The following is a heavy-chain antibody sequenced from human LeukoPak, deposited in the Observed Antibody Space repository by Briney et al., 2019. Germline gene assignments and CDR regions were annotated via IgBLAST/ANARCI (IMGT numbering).Heavy chain of an antibody. CDR1: GFIFSSHD. CDR2: ISYDGSNE. V-gene: IGHV3-30*03. D-gene: IGHD3-16*02. J-gene: IGHJ4*02. Sequence: GRSLRLSCAASGFIFSSHDMHWVRQAPGKGLEWVAVISYDGSNEYYADSVKGRFIISRDNSKNTLFLQMNSLRPEDTAVYYCARSTFGGIIVIGDYWGQGTLVTVS. CDR3: ARSTFGGIIVIGDY.